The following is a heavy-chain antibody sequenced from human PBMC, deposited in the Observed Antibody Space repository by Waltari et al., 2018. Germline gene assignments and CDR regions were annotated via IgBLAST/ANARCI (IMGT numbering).Heavy chain of an antibody. CDR3: ASDLAAPFATTDYYGMDV. CDR1: GGSFSGYY. D-gene: IGHD6-13*01. CDR2: INHSGST. V-gene: IGHV4-34*01. J-gene: IGHJ6*02. Sequence: QVQLQQWGAGLLQPSETLSLTCDVYGGSFSGYYWSWIRQPPGKGLEWIGEINHSGSTNYNPSLKSRVTISVDTSKNQFSLKLSSVTAADTAVYYCASDLAAPFATTDYYGMDVWGQGTTVTVSS.